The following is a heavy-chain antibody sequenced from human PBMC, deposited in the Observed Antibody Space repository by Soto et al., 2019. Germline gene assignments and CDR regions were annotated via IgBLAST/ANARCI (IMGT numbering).Heavy chain of an antibody. CDR1: GITATNGH. CDR3: ARDWNGDKYFDF. CDR2: IYSDDNT. Sequence: GGSLRLSCAASGITATNGHMSWVRQAPGKGLEWVSVIYSDDNTYYADSVKGRFTISRDTSKTTVYLQMNSLRAEDTAVYYCARDWNGDKYFDFWGQGSLVTVSS. D-gene: IGHD4-17*01. V-gene: IGHV3-53*01. J-gene: IGHJ4*02.